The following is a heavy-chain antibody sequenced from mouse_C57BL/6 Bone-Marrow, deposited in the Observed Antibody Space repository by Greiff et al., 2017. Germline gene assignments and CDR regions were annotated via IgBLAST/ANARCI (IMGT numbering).Heavy chain of an antibody. CDR2: IFPGSGST. CDR1: GYTFTDYY. V-gene: IGHV1-75*01. Sequence: QVQLQQSGPELVKPGASVKISCKASGYTFTDYYINWVKQRPGQGLEWIGWIFPGSGSTYYNEKFKGKATLTVDKSSSTAYMLLSRLTSEDYAVYFSARGPIYYVGSSYGFYWYFDVWGTGTTVTVSS. J-gene: IGHJ1*03. D-gene: IGHD1-1*01. CDR3: ARGPIYYVGSSYGFYWYFDV.